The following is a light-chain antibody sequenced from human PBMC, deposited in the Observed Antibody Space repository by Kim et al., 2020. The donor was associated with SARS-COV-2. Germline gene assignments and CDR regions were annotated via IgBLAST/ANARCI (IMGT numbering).Light chain of an antibody. CDR2: AAS. V-gene: IGKV1-39*01. CDR3: QQSYGTPRT. Sequence: ASVGDRVTITCRASQSISNYLNWYEQKPGKAPKLLIYAASSLQSGVPSRFSGSGSGTDFSLTISSLQPEDFATCYCQQSYGTPRTFGQGTKVDIK. J-gene: IGKJ1*01. CDR1: QSISNY.